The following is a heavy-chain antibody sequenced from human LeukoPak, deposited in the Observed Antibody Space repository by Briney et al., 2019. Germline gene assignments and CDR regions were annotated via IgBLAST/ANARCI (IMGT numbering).Heavy chain of an antibody. J-gene: IGHJ5*02. CDR3: ARGRVVVVAATNWFDP. D-gene: IGHD2-15*01. CDR2: INPSGGST. CDR1: GYTFTSYY. Sequence: VASVKVSCKASGYTFTSYYMHWVRQAPRQGIEWMGIINPSGGSTSYAQKFQGRVTMTRDSSTRPVYMELSSLRSEDTAVYYCARGRVVVVAATNWFDPWGQGTLVTVSS. V-gene: IGHV1-46*01.